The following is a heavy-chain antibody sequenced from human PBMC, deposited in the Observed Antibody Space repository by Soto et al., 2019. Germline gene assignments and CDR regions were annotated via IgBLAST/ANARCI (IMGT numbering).Heavy chain of an antibody. CDR1: GGTFSSYA. V-gene: IGHV1-69*13. CDR3: ASHPGDYYYGMDV. J-gene: IGHJ6*02. D-gene: IGHD3-10*01. Sequence: SVKVSCKASGGTFSSYAISLVRQAPGKGLEXMGXXIXXFXTXXXAXXXQGRVTITADESTSTAYMELSSLRSEETAVYYCASHPGDYYYGMDVWGQGTTVTVSS. CDR2: XIXXFXTX.